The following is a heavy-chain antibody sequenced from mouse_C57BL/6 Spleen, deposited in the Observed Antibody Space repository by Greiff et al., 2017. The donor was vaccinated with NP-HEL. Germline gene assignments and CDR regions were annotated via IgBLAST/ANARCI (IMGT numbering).Heavy chain of an antibody. CDR3: ERGNSYGSSPFWYFDD. D-gene: IGHD1-1*01. V-gene: IGHV1-69*01. CDR2: IDPSDSYT. Sequence: QVQLQQSGAELVMPGASVKLSCKASGYTFTSYWMHWVKQRPGQGLEWIGEIDPSDSYTNYNQKFKGKSTLTVDKSSSTAYMALSRLTSEDSAVYYGERGNSYGSSPFWYFDDWGTGTTVTVSS. CDR1: GYTFTSYW. J-gene: IGHJ1*03.